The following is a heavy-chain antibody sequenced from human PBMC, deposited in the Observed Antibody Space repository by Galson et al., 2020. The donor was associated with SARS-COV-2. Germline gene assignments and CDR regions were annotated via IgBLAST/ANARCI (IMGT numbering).Heavy chain of an antibody. Sequence: SETLSLTCTVSGGSISSSSYYWGWIRQPPGKGLEWIGSIYYSGSTYYNPSLKSRVTISVDTSKNQFSLKLSSVTAADTAVYYCARVDYLLWTTMVRGVKTGWFDPWGQGTLVTVSS. CDR3: ARVDYLLWTTMVRGVKTGWFDP. CDR2: IYYSGST. CDR1: GGSISSSSYY. V-gene: IGHV4-39*07. J-gene: IGHJ5*02. D-gene: IGHD3-10*01.